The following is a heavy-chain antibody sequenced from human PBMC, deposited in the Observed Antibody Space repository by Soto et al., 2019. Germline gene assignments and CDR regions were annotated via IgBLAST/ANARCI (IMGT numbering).Heavy chain of an antibody. J-gene: IGHJ6*02. CDR1: GFTFSSYA. Sequence: EVQLLESGGGLVQPGGSLRLSCAASGFTFSSYAMSWVRQAPGKGLEWVSGISGGGGSTYYADSVKGRFTISRDNSKNTLYLQMNSLRAEDTAVYYCAKGWATVVTPDYYYGMDVWGQGTTVTVSS. V-gene: IGHV3-23*01. CDR2: ISGGGGST. CDR3: AKGWATVVTPDYYYGMDV. D-gene: IGHD4-17*01.